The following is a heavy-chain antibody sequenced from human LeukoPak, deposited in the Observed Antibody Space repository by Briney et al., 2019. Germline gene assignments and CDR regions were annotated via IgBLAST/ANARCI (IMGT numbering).Heavy chain of an antibody. CDR1: GGSVSGYY. J-gene: IGHJ5*02. CDR3: ARGALRYFDWLPSPNWFDP. D-gene: IGHD3-9*01. CDR2: INHSGST. Sequence: SETLSLTCAVYGGSVSGYYWSWIRQPPGKGLEWIGEINHSGSTNYNPSLRSRVTISVDTSKNQFSLKLSSVTAADTAVYYCARGALRYFDWLPSPNWFDPWGQGTLVTVSS. V-gene: IGHV4-34*01.